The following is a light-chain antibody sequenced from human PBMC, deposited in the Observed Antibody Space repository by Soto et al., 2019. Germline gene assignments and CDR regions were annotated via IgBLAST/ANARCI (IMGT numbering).Light chain of an antibody. J-gene: IGKJ1*01. CDR2: GAS. V-gene: IGKV3-20*01. CDR3: QQYGSSPGT. CDR1: QSVSSSY. Sequence: EIVLTQSPGTLSLSPGERATLSCRASQSVSSSYLAWYQQKPGQAPRLLIYGASSRATGIPDRFSGSGSGTDFTLTISRLEPEDFAVHYCQQYGSSPGTLGQGTKV.